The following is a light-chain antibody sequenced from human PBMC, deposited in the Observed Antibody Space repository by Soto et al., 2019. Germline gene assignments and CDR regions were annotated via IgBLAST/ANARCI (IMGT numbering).Light chain of an antibody. J-gene: IGKJ1*01. Sequence: DIQMTQSPSSLSASVGDRVTITCRASQNISSYLNWYQQKPGKAPKLLIYAASSLQSGVPSRFSGSESGTDFTLTISSLQPEDFATYYCQQSHSTPRTFDQGTKVEIK. CDR3: QQSHSTPRT. CDR1: QNISSY. V-gene: IGKV1-39*01. CDR2: AAS.